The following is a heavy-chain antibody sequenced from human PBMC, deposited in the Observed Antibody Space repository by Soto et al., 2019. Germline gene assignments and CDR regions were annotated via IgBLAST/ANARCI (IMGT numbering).Heavy chain of an antibody. CDR2: MNPNSGNT. CDR1: GYTFTSYD. D-gene: IGHD2-2*01. CDR3: ARGRGPPVVVPAAMRRGGSNWFDP. J-gene: IGHJ5*02. Sequence: GASVKVSCKASGYTFTSYDINWVRQATGQGLEWMGWMNPNSGNTGYAQKFQGRVTMTRNTSISTAYMELSSLRSEDTAVYYCARGRGPPVVVPAAMRRGGSNWFDPWGQGTLVTVS. V-gene: IGHV1-8*01.